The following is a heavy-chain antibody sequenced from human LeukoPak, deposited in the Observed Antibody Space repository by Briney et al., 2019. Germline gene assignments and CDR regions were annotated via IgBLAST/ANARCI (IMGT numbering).Heavy chain of an antibody. J-gene: IGHJ6*03. CDR2: MHPGGTT. CDR3: ARYGVVIASTFYYMDV. D-gene: IGHD2-15*01. CDR1: GDSVSNYY. Sequence: SETLSLTCTVSGDSVSNYYWSWIRQSPGKGLEWIAFMHPGGTTKYSPSLMSRVAMSVDTSNNQFFLTLTSLTAADTAVYYCARYGVVIASTFYYMDVWGKGTAVTVSS. V-gene: IGHV4-59*02.